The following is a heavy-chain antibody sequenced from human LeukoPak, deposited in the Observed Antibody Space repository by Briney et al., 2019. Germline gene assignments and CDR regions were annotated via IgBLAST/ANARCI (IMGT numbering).Heavy chain of an antibody. Sequence: SETLSLTCTVSGGSISSGGYYWSWIRQPPGKGLEWIGYIYHSGSTYYNPSLKSRVTISVDRSKNQFSLKLSSVTAADTAVYYCARSDARGVIGGDGYWGQGTLVTVSS. CDR2: IYHSGST. D-gene: IGHD3-10*01. CDR1: GGSISSGGYY. V-gene: IGHV4-30-2*01. J-gene: IGHJ4*02. CDR3: ARSDARGVIGGDGY.